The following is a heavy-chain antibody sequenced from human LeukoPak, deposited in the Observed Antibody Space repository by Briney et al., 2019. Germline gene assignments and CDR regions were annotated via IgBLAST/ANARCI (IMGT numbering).Heavy chain of an antibody. D-gene: IGHD2-2*01. J-gene: IGHJ4*02. Sequence: GGSLRLSCAASVFTFSSYGMTWVRQAPGKGLEWVSSISNSGGSTYYADSVKGRFTISRDNSRNTLYLQVNTLRADDTAVYYCAKRGWQPAGYWGQGTLVTVSS. CDR3: AKRGWQPAGY. CDR2: ISNSGGST. V-gene: IGHV3-23*01. CDR1: VFTFSSYG.